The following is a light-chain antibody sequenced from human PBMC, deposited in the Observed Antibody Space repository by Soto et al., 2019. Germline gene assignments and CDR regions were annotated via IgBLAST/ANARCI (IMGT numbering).Light chain of an antibody. J-gene: IGLJ1*01. Sequence: QAVVTQPPSASGSPGQSVTISCTGTSSDVGAYIFVSWYQQHPGKAPKLIIYDVDRRPSGVPDRFFGSKSGNTASLTVSGLQAEDEADYYCVSFAGGTYVFGTGTKVTVL. CDR3: VSFAGGTYV. CDR2: DVD. CDR1: SSDVGAYIF. V-gene: IGLV2-8*01.